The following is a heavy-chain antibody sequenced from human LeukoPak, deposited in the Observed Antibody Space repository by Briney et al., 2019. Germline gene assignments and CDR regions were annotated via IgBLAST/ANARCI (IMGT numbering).Heavy chain of an antibody. Sequence: GGSLRLTCAASGFTFSSYSMNWVRQAPGKGLEWVSSISTSSSYVYYADSVKGRFTISRDNAKNSLYLQMNSLRAEDTAVYYCARGSEWELLSCDFWGQGTVVTVSS. CDR1: GFTFSSYS. CDR3: ARGSEWELLSCDF. J-gene: IGHJ4*02. V-gene: IGHV3-21*01. D-gene: IGHD1-26*01. CDR2: ISTSSSYV.